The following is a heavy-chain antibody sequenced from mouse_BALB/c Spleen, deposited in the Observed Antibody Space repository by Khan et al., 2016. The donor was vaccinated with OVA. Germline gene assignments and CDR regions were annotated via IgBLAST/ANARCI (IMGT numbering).Heavy chain of an antibody. J-gene: IGHJ3*01. Sequence: VELVESGAELVRPGSSVKISCKASGYTFSSSWMNWVKQRPGQGLEWIGQIYPGNDDTNYNGKFKSKATLTADKSSRTAYMQLTSLTSEDSAVYFCARYYGSRFAYWGQGTLVTVSA. CDR2: IYPGNDDT. D-gene: IGHD1-1*01. CDR3: ARYYGSRFAY. CDR1: GYTFSSSW. V-gene: IGHV1-80*01.